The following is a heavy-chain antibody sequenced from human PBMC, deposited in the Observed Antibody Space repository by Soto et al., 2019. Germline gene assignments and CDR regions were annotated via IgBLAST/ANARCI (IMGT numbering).Heavy chain of an antibody. Sequence: LSETLSLTCTVSGGSISSYYWSWIRQPPGKGLEWIGYIYYSGSTNYNPSLKSRVTTSVDTSKSQFSLKLSSVTAADTAVYYCARTYSGYAAVDYWGQGILVTVSS. CDR2: IYYSGST. D-gene: IGHD5-12*01. J-gene: IGHJ4*02. CDR3: ARTYSGYAAVDY. V-gene: IGHV4-59*01. CDR1: GGSISSYY.